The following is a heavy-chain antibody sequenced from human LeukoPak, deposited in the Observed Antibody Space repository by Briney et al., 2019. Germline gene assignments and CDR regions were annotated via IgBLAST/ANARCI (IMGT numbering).Heavy chain of an antibody. CDR2: IYYSGST. V-gene: IGHV4-59*01. CDR1: GGSISSYY. J-gene: IGHJ3*02. CDR3: ARIEYSSSSGAFDI. Sequence: PSETLSLTCTVSGGSISSYYWSGIRQPPGKGLEWIGYIYYSGSTNYNPSLKSRVTISVDTSKNQFSLKLSSVTAADTAVYYCARIEYSSSSGAFDIWGQGTMVTVSS. D-gene: IGHD6-6*01.